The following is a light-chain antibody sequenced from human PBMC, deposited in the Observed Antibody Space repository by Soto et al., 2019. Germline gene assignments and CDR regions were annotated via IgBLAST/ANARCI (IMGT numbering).Light chain of an antibody. V-gene: IGKV1-8*01. Sequence: AIRMTQSPSSVSASTFDVVTTAFLASQGISSYLAWYQQKAGKAPKLLIYAASTLQSGVPSRFSGSGSGTDFTLTISCLQPEDFAVYYCQQYGSSGTFGQGTKVDIK. CDR1: QGISSY. J-gene: IGKJ1*01. CDR2: AAS. CDR3: QQYGSSGT.